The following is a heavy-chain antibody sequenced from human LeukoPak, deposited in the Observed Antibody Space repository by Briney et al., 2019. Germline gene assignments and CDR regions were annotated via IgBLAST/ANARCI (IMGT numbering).Heavy chain of an antibody. D-gene: IGHD3-10*01. CDR1: GASISSGGYF. CDR3: ARHYGP. CDR2: IYYNGVA. Sequence: PSETLSLTCTVSGASISSGGYFWSWIRQRPGQGLEWIAYIYYNGVASYNSSLKSRVTISVDTSKNQFSLKLNSVTAADTAVYYCARHYGPWGQGTLVTVSS. J-gene: IGHJ5*02. V-gene: IGHV4-39*01.